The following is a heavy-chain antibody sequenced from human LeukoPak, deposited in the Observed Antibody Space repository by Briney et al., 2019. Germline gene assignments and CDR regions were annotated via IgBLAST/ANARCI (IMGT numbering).Heavy chain of an antibody. Sequence: ASVKVSCKVSGYTLTELSMHWVRQAPGKGLEWMGGFDPEDGGTIYAQKFQGRVTMTEDTSTDTAYMELSSLRSEDTAVYYCATVRGMITFGGVIPYYFDYWGQGTLVTVSS. D-gene: IGHD3-16*02. V-gene: IGHV1-24*01. J-gene: IGHJ4*02. CDR3: ATVRGMITFGGVIPYYFDY. CDR2: FDPEDGGT. CDR1: GYTLTELS.